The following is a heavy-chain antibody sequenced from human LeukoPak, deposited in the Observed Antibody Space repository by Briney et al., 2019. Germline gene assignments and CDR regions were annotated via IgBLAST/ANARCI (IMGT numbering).Heavy chain of an antibody. CDR3: ATRGY. D-gene: IGHD3-10*01. Sequence: SETLSLTCTVSGGSISSDYWQWIRQPPGKGLEWIGYIYNSGSNNYNPSLKSRVTISIDMSKNQFSLKLTSVTAAETAVYCCATRGYWGQGTLVTVSS. V-gene: IGHV4-59*08. J-gene: IGHJ4*02. CDR1: GGSISSDY. CDR2: IYNSGSN.